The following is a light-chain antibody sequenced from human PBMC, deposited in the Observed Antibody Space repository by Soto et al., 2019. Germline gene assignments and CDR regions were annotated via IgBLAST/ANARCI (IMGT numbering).Light chain of an antibody. Sequence: EIVMTQSPATLSVSPGERATLSCRASQTVNNNLAWYQQKPGQSPRLLIYGASARVTGITARFSGSGSGTEFTLTISSLQSEDFADYYCQQYNNWPLTFGGGTKVEIK. CDR2: GAS. CDR3: QQYNNWPLT. CDR1: QTVNNN. J-gene: IGKJ4*01. V-gene: IGKV3-15*01.